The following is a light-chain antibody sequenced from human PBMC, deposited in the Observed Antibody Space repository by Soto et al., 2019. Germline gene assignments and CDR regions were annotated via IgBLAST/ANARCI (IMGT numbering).Light chain of an antibody. CDR3: SSYTTSSTWV. V-gene: IGLV2-14*01. Sequence: QSALTQPASVSGSPGQSITISCTGTSSDVGGYNYVCWYQQHPGKAPKVIIYEVSNRPSGISNRFSGSKSGNTASLTISGLQAEDEDDYDCSSYTTSSTWVFGGGTKLTVL. CDR1: SSDVGGYNY. J-gene: IGLJ3*02. CDR2: EVS.